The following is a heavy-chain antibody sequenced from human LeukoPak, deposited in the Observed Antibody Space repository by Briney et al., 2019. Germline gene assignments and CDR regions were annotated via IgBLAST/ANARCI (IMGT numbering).Heavy chain of an antibody. D-gene: IGHD6-13*01. Sequence: SETLSLTCTVSGGSISSSSYYWAWIRQPPGKGLERIGNLYYRGSTYYSPSLKSRVTISVDTSKNQFSLKLSSVTAADTAVYYCARGIRQPGSSLDVWGQGTTVTVSS. V-gene: IGHV4-39*07. CDR3: ARGIRQPGSSLDV. CDR2: LYYRGST. CDR1: GGSISSSSYY. J-gene: IGHJ6*02.